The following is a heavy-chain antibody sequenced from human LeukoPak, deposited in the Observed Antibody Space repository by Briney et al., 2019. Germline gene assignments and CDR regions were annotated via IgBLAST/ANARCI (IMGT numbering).Heavy chain of an antibody. J-gene: IGHJ4*02. D-gene: IGHD3-22*01. CDR3: AKGSYYDSSGSFYFDY. Sequence: GGSLRLSCATPGFTFSSYAMSWVRQAPGKGLEWVSGISGSGDNTYYADSVKGRFTISRDNSKNTLYVQVNSLGTEDTAAYYCAKGSYYDSSGSFYFDYWGQGTLVTVSS. CDR2: ISGSGDNT. CDR1: GFTFSSYA. V-gene: IGHV3-23*01.